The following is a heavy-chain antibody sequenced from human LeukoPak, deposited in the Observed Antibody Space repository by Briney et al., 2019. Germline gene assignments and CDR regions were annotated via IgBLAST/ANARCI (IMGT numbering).Heavy chain of an antibody. CDR1: GFTFSSYE. CDR3: ARDSAWGIAAADY. Sequence: PGGSLRLSCAASGFTFSSYEMNWVRQAPGKGLEWVSYISSSGSTIYYADSVKGRFTISRDNVKNSLYLQMNSLRAEDTAVYYCARDSAWGIAAADYWGQGTLVTVSS. CDR2: ISSSGSTI. V-gene: IGHV3-48*03. D-gene: IGHD6-13*01. J-gene: IGHJ4*02.